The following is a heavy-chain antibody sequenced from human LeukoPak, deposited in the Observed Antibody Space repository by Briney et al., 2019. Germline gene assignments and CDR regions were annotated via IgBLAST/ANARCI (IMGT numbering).Heavy chain of an antibody. J-gene: IGHJ4*02. CDR1: GFTFSSYG. Sequence: GGSLRLSCAASGFTFSSYGMHWVRQAPGKGLEWVAVIWYDGSNKYYADSVKGRFTISRDNSKNTLYLQMNSLRAEDTAVYYCAREGYYGSGSYYNEDYFDYWGQGTLVTVSS. CDR2: IWYDGSNK. V-gene: IGHV3-33*08. D-gene: IGHD3-10*01. CDR3: AREGYYGSGSYYNEDYFDY.